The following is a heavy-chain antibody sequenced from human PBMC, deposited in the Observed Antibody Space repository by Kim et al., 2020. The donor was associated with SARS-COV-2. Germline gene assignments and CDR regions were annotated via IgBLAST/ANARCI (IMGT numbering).Heavy chain of an antibody. Sequence: GGSLRLSCAASGFTVSSNYMSWVRQAPGKGLEWVSVIYSGGSTYYADSVKGRFTISRDNSKNTLYLQMNSLRAEDTAVYYCAREGYSSSFAADPRGFDYWGQGTLAT. J-gene: IGHJ4*02. CDR3: AREGYSSSFAADPRGFDY. D-gene: IGHD6-6*01. V-gene: IGHV3-66*01. CDR1: GFTVSSNY. CDR2: IYSGGST.